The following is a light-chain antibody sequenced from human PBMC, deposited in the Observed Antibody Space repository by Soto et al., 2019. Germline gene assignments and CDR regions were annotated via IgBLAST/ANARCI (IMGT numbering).Light chain of an antibody. CDR3: SSYAGSNNLV. V-gene: IGLV2-8*01. J-gene: IGLJ2*01. CDR2: EVS. CDR1: RSDVGGYNY. Sequence: QSALTQPPSASGSPGQSVTISCTGTRSDVGGYNYVSWYQQHPGKATKLMIYEVSKRPAGVPERFSGSKSGNTASLTVSGIQAEDEADYYCSSYAGSNNLVFGGGTKLTVL.